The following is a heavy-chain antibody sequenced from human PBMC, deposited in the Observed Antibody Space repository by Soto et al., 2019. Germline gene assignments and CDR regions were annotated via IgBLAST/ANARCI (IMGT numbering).Heavy chain of an antibody. CDR1: GYTFTSYG. V-gene: IGHV1-18*01. Sequence: ASVKVSCKASGYTFTSYGISWVRQAPGQGLEWMGWISAYNGNTNYAQKLQGRVTMTTDTSTSTAYMELSSLRSEDTAVYYCARARITMVRGVISYYGMDVWGQGTTATVSS. D-gene: IGHD3-10*01. CDR3: ARARITMVRGVISYYGMDV. CDR2: ISAYNGNT. J-gene: IGHJ6*02.